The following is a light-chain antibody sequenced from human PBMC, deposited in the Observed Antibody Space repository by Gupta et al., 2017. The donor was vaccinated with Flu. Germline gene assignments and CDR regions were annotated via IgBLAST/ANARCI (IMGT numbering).Light chain of an antibody. Sequence: DIQMTQSPSSLSASIGDRVTITCRASRDMSNYLAWYQQQPGKVPNLLIYSASSLQSGVPSRFSGSGSGTDFTLSISSLQPEDGSTYYCQNYDSDPLTCGQGTKVEI. CDR3: QNYDSDPLT. CDR1: RDMSNY. V-gene: IGKV1-27*01. J-gene: IGKJ1*01. CDR2: SAS.